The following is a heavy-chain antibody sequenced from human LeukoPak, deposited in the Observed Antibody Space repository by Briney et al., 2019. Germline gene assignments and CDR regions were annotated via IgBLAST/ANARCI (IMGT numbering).Heavy chain of an antibody. Sequence: PGGSRRLSCAASGFTFSGYAMRWVRQAPGKGLEWVSAFSGSGGSTYYAASVKGRFTISRDDSKNTMYLQMNSLRAEDTAVDYCAKGPKGGFGELSRFLDYWGQGTLVTVSS. CDR2: FSGSGGST. V-gene: IGHV3-23*01. J-gene: IGHJ4*02. D-gene: IGHD3-10*01. CDR1: GFTFSGYA. CDR3: AKGPKGGFGELSRFLDY.